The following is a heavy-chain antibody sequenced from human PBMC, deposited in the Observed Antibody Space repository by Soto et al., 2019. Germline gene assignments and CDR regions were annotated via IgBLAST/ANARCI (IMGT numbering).Heavy chain of an antibody. V-gene: IGHV3-23*01. J-gene: IGHJ5*02. CDR2: ISGTGDST. CDR1: GFTFSSYA. CDR3: AKDRDSSGYYNQYNWFDP. D-gene: IGHD3-22*01. Sequence: GGSLRLSCAASGFTFSSYAMSWVRQAPGKGLEWVSAISGTGDSTYYADSVKGRFTTSRDNSKNTLYLQINSLRAEDTAVYYCAKDRDSSGYYNQYNWFDPWGQGTLVTVS.